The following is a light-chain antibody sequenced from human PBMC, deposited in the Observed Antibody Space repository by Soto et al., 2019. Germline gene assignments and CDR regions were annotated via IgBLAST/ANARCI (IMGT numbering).Light chain of an antibody. CDR1: QNIYSN. CDR3: QQTYIAPFT. Sequence: DIPMTQPPSSLSASVGDRVTITCRASQNIYSNLNWYQQRPGKAPNLLIYGASILQSGVPSRFRVSGSVTDFTLTISRLQPEDVATFYCQQTYIAPFTFGPGTKVDIK. V-gene: IGKV1-39*01. CDR2: GAS. J-gene: IGKJ3*01.